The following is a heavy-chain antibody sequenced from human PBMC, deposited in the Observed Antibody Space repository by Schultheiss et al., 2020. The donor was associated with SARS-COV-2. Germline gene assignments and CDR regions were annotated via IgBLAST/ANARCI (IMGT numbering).Heavy chain of an antibody. Sequence: GGSLRLSCAASGFTFSSYGMHWVRQAPGKGLEWVAVISYDGSNKYYADSVKGRFTISRDNAKNTLYLQMNSLRAEDTAVYYCARRSIAAAGIGYYYYMDVWGKGTTVTVSS. CDR2: ISYDGSNK. J-gene: IGHJ6*03. D-gene: IGHD6-13*01. CDR3: ARRSIAAAGIGYYYYMDV. V-gene: IGHV3-33*05. CDR1: GFTFSSYG.